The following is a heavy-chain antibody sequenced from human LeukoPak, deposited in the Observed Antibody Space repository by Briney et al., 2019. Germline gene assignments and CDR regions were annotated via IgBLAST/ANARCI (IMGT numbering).Heavy chain of an antibody. D-gene: IGHD3-10*01. CDR1: GITVSNYG. J-gene: IGHJ4*02. CDR3: AKRGVVIRAVIIVGFRKEAYYFDY. V-gene: IGHV3-23*01. Sequence: GGSLRLSCAVSGITVSNYGMSWVRQAPGKGLEWVAGISDSGGSTNYADSVKGRFTISRDNPKNALYLQMNSLRAEDTAVYFCAKRGVVIRAVIIVGFRKEAYYFDYWGQGALVTVSS. CDR2: ISDSGGST.